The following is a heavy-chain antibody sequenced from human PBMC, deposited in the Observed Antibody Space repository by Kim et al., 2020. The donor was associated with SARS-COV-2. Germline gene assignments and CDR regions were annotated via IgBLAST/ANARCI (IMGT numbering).Heavy chain of an antibody. CDR1: GYTFTGYY. CDR3: ARIGLMVYAVHYYYYGMDV. CDR2: INPNSDGT. Sequence: ASVKVSCKASGYTFTGYYMHWVRQAPGQGLEWMGRINPNSDGTNYAQKFQGRVTMTRDTSISTAYMELSRLRSDDTAVYYCARIGLMVYAVHYYYYGMDVWGQGTTVTVSS. V-gene: IGHV1-2*06. D-gene: IGHD2-8*01. J-gene: IGHJ6*02.